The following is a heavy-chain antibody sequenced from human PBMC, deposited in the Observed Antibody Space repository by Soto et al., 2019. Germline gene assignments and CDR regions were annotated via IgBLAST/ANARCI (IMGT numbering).Heavy chain of an antibody. CDR1: GFTFSSYA. V-gene: IGHV3-23*01. J-gene: IGHJ6*02. D-gene: IGHD3-3*01. CDR3: ARQPTYYDFWSGYPYYYYGMDV. CDR2: ISGSGGST. Sequence: GGSLRLSCASSGFTFSSYAMVWVRHAPGKGLGWVSAISGSGGSTYYADSVKGRFTISRDNSKNTLYLQMNSLRAEDTAVYYCARQPTYYDFWSGYPYYYYGMDVWGQGTTVTVSS.